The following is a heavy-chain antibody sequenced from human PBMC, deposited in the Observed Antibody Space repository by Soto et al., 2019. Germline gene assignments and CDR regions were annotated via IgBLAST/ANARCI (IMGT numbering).Heavy chain of an antibody. J-gene: IGHJ4*02. D-gene: IGHD2-15*01. CDR3: AKERDIVVVVAPIDY. CDR2: ISYDGSNK. CDR1: GFTFSSYG. Sequence: GGSLRLSCAASGFTFSSYGMHRVRQAPGKGLEWVAVISYDGSNKYYADSVKGRFTISRDNSKNTLYLQMNSLRAEDTAVYYCAKERDIVVVVAPIDYWGQGTLVTVSS. V-gene: IGHV3-30*18.